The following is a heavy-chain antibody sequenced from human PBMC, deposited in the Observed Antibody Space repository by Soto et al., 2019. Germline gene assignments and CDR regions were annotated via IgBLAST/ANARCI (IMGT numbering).Heavy chain of an antibody. D-gene: IGHD1-26*01. CDR2: IIPIFGTA. Sequence: EASVKVSCKASGGTFSSYAISWVRQAPGQGLEWMGGIIPIFGTANYAQKFQGRVTITADESTSTAYMELSSLRSEDTAVYYCARDGGATAHDYWGQGTLVTVSS. CDR3: ARDGGATAHDY. V-gene: IGHV1-69*13. CDR1: GGTFSSYA. J-gene: IGHJ4*02.